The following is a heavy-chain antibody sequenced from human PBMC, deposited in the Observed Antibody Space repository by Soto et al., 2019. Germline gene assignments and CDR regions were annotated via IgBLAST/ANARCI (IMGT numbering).Heavy chain of an antibody. D-gene: IGHD3-16*01. CDR1: GGSISSGDYY. CDR2: IYYSGST. CDR3: ARDVRGSYFDY. Sequence: QVQLQESGPGLVKPSQTLSLTCTVSGGSISSGDYYWSWIRQPPGKGLEWIGYIYYSGSTYYNPSLKXRXTXSXXPSTNHFSLKLSSVTAADTAVYYCARDVRGSYFDYWGQGTLVTVSS. V-gene: IGHV4-30-4*01. J-gene: IGHJ4*02.